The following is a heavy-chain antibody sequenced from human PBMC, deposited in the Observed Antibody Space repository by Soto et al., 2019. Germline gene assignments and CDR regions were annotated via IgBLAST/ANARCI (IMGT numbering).Heavy chain of an antibody. V-gene: IGHV3-74*01. CDR1: GFTFSSYW. J-gene: IGHJ4*02. Sequence: GGSLRLSCAASGFTFSSYWMHWVRQAPGKGLVWVARIKSDGSGTIYADSVKGRLTTSRDNARNTLYLQMNSLRAEDTAVYFCARGDGDYYDGNGYLGRHWGQGTLVTVSS. D-gene: IGHD3-22*01. CDR3: ARGDGDYYDGNGYLGRH. CDR2: IKSDGSGT.